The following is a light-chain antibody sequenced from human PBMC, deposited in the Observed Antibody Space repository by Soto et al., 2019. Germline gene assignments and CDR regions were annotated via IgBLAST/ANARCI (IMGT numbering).Light chain of an antibody. CDR3: GSWDSSLSAYD. CDR1: SSNIGGNS. J-gene: IGLJ1*01. CDR2: DDN. Sequence: QSLLTQPPSVSAAPGQKVTISCSGSSSNIGGNSVSWYQQLPGTAPKLLIYDDNKRPSGIPDRFSGSKSGTSATLGITGFQTGDEADYYCGSWDSSLSAYDFGTGTKVTVL. V-gene: IGLV1-51*01.